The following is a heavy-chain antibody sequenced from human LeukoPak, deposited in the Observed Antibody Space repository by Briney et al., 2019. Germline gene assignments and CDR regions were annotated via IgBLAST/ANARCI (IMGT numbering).Heavy chain of an antibody. V-gene: IGHV4-59*08. J-gene: IGHJ4*02. D-gene: IGHD2-8*02. CDR2: ISYSGFT. Sequence: SETLSLTCTVSGGSISSYQWSWIRQPPGKGLEWIGYISYSGFTNYNPSLKSRVTISLDTSKNQFSLKLTSVTAADTAVYYCAGHHPRNTVDFWGQGALVTVSS. CDR3: AGHHPRNTVDF. CDR1: GGSISSYQ.